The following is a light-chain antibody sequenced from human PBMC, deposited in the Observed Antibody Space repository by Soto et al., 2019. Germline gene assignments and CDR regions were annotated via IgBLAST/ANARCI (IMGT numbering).Light chain of an antibody. CDR2: YDS. V-gene: IGLV3-21*04. CDR3: QVWDSTSDHVV. Sequence: SYELTQPPSVSVAPGKTATITCGGNNIGSKSVHWYQQKPGQAPVLVIYYDSDRPSGIPERFSGSNSENTATLTISRVEAGDEADSYCQVWDSTSDHVVFGGGTKLTVL. J-gene: IGLJ2*01. CDR1: NIGSKS.